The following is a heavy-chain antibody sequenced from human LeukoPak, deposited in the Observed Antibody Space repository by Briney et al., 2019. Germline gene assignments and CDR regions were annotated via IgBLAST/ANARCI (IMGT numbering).Heavy chain of an antibody. V-gene: IGHV4-39*01. D-gene: IGHD5-12*01. CDR3: ATIRRYGGDPAYYFDD. J-gene: IGHJ4*02. Sequence: PSETLSLTCSVSGDSITNTNYYWAWVRQPPGKGLEWIGTVYYTGATFYKPSLKTRVTVSADTSRTQFSLNLTSVTAADAAVYYCATIRRYGGDPAYYFDDWGQGTLVTVSS. CDR2: VYYTGAT. CDR1: GDSITNTNYY.